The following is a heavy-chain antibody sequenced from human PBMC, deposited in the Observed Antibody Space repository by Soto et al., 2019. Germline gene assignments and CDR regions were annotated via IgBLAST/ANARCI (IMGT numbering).Heavy chain of an antibody. CDR3: AREPSSIAARYLDY. CDR2: IIPILGIA. Sequence: ASVKVSCKASGGTFSSYTISWVRQAPGQGLEWMGRIIPILGIANYAQKFQGRVTITADKSTSTAYMELSSLRSEDTAVYYCAREPSSIAARYLDYWGQGTLVTVSS. J-gene: IGHJ4*02. V-gene: IGHV1-69*04. D-gene: IGHD6-6*01. CDR1: GGTFSSYT.